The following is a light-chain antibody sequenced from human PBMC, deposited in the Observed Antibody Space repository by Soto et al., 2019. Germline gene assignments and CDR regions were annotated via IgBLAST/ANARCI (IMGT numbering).Light chain of an antibody. CDR3: QSYDSSLSAWV. V-gene: IGLV1-40*01. CDR1: SSNIGAGYD. Sequence: QSVLTQPPSVSGAPGQRVTISCTASSSNIGAGYDVHWYQQLPGTAPKLLIYGNTNRPSGVPDRFSDSKSGTSASLAITGLQAEDVADYYCQSYDSSLSAWVFGGGTKLTVL. CDR2: GNT. J-gene: IGLJ3*02.